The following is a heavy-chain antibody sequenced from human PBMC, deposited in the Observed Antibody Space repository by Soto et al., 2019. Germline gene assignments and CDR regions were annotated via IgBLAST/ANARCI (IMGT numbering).Heavy chain of an antibody. Sequence: SETLSLTCTVSGGSISSYYWSWIRQPPGKGLEWIGYIYYSGSTNYNPSLKSRVTISVDTSKNQFSLKLSSVTAADTAVYYCARDSLGSCSSTSCYDGGFDYWGQGTLVTVSS. CDR3: ARDSLGSCSSTSCYDGGFDY. D-gene: IGHD2-2*01. CDR2: IYYSGST. V-gene: IGHV4-59*01. CDR1: GGSISSYY. J-gene: IGHJ4*02.